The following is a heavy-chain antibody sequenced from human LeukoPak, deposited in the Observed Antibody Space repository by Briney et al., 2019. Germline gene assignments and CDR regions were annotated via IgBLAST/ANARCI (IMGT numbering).Heavy chain of an antibody. D-gene: IGHD3-22*01. J-gene: IGHJ5*02. Sequence: ASVKVSCKASGYTFTSYDINWVRQATGQGLEWVGWINPNSGNTGYAQKFQGRVTITRNTSISTAYMELSSLTSEDTAIYYCARMYYYDSSGDNWFDPWGQGTLVTVSS. CDR2: INPNSGNT. V-gene: IGHV1-8*03. CDR1: GYTFTSYD. CDR3: ARMYYYDSSGDNWFDP.